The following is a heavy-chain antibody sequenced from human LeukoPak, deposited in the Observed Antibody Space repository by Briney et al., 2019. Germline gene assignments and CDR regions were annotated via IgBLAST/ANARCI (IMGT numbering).Heavy chain of an antibody. Sequence: GGSLRVSCAASGFTFRNYGMHWVRQAPGKGLEWVAFIQYDGTNKYYADSVKGRFTISRDNSKKTLYLQMNSLRAEDTAVYYCAKEEGYYDSSGYPDYWGQGTLVTVSS. CDR3: AKEEGYYDSSGYPDY. CDR1: GFTFRNYG. CDR2: IQYDGTNK. V-gene: IGHV3-30*02. D-gene: IGHD3-22*01. J-gene: IGHJ4*02.